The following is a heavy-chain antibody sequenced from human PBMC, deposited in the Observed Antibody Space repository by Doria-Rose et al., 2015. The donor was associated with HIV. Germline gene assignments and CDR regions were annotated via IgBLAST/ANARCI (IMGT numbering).Heavy chain of an antibody. D-gene: IGHD6-13*01. J-gene: IGHJ4*02. CDR1: GVSLSSPGMG. CDR3: ARIKSSRWYHKYYFDF. Sequence: TLKESGPVLVKPTETLTLTCTVSGVSLSSPGMGVSWIRQPPGKALEWLANIFSDDERSYKTSLKSRLTISRGTSKCKVILTMTDMDPVDTATYYCARIKSSRWYHKYYFDFWGQGTLVIVSA. CDR2: IFSDDER. V-gene: IGHV2-26*01.